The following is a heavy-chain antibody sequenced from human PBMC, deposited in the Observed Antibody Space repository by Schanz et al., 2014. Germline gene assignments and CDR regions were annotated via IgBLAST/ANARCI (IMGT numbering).Heavy chain of an antibody. CDR3: TRLRRADPNGFDV. CDR1: GYTFTSYG. D-gene: IGHD6-19*01. J-gene: IGHJ6*02. CDR2: IMPLRGIG. Sequence: QVQLVQSGAEVKKPGASVKVSCKASGYTFTSYGISWVRQVPGQGLEWLGRIMPLRGIGNNAWKFQDRLTITADKSMNITYMELSSLGTEDTAVYYCTRLRRADPNGFDVWVQGTTVTVS. V-gene: IGHV1-69*04.